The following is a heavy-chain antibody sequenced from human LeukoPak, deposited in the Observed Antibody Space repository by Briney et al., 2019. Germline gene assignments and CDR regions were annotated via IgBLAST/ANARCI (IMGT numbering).Heavy chain of an antibody. CDR3: ARDPRGDYYGSGSYFDP. CDR2: IYYSGST. V-gene: IGHV4-39*07. CDR1: GGSISSSSYY. J-gene: IGHJ5*02. D-gene: IGHD3-10*01. Sequence: SETLSLTCTVSGGSISSSSYYWGWIRQPPGKGLEWIGSIYYSGSTYYNPSLKSRVTISVDTSKNQFSLKLSSVTAADTAVYYCARDPRGDYYGSGSYFDPWGQGTLVTVFS.